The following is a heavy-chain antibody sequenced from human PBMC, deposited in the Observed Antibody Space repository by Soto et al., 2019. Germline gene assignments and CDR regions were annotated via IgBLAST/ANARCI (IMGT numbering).Heavy chain of an antibody. V-gene: IGHV3-30*04. CDR2: TSYDGINK. CDR1: GFTFRSYS. J-gene: IGHJ1*01. Sequence: PGGSLRLSCAASGFTFRSYSMHWVRQAPCKGLEWVAVTSYDGINKYYADSVKGRFNISRDFSKNTLYLKMNSLRSADTAVYYCGRAVRIAAAATAGYLEHWGQGTLVTVSS. CDR3: GRAVRIAAAATAGYLEH. D-gene: IGHD6-13*01.